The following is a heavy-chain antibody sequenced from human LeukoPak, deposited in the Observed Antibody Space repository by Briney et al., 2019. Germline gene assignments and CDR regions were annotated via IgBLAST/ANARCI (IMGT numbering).Heavy chain of an antibody. CDR1: GYTFTSYG. CDR2: ISAYNGNT. J-gene: IGHJ4*02. Sequence: ASVKVSCKASGYTFTSYGISWVRQAPGQGLEWMGWISAYNGNTNYAQNLQGRVTMTTDTSTSTAYMELRNLRSDDTALYYCARDPPGSSGWLSDYWGQGTLVTVSS. D-gene: IGHD6-19*01. CDR3: ARDPPGSSGWLSDY. V-gene: IGHV1-18*01.